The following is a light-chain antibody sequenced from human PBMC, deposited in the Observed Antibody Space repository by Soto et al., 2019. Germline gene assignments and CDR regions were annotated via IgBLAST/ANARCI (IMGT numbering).Light chain of an antibody. J-gene: IGKJ1*01. Sequence: DIQMTQSPSSLSASVGDRVTITCRASQGISNYLAWYQQKPGKVPKLLIYAASTLQSGVPSRFSGSGYGTDFTLTISSLQPEDVATNYCQNHNSARTFGQGTKVEIK. CDR3: QNHNSART. CDR1: QGISNY. CDR2: AAS. V-gene: IGKV1-27*01.